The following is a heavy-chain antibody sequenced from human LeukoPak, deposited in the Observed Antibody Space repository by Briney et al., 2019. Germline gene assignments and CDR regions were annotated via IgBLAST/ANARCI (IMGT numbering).Heavy chain of an antibody. D-gene: IGHD4-23*01. CDR3: ARDPGVNDPAWDWFDP. J-gene: IGHJ5*02. CDR2: IYHSGST. Sequence: SETLSLTCTVSGYSLSSGYYWGWIRQPPGKGLEWIGSIYHSGSTYYNPSLKSRVTISVDTSKNQFSLKLSSVTAADTAVYYCARDPGVNDPAWDWFDPWGQGTLVTVSS. CDR1: GYSLSSGYY. V-gene: IGHV4-38-2*02.